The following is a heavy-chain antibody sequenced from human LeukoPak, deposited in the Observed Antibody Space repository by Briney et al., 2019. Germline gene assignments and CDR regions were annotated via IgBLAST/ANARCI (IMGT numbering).Heavy chain of an antibody. CDR1: GFTFTSAG. V-gene: IGHV3-33*08. Sequence: GGSLRLSCAPSGFTFTSAGMHWVRQAPGKGLEWVAVIWSDGSKEYYADSVKGRFSISRDNSRNTVYVQMNSLRVEDTAIYYCTGVLCTGGSRYGPFDYWGQGTLVTVSS. CDR3: TGVLCTGGSRYGPFDY. J-gene: IGHJ4*02. CDR2: IWSDGSKE. D-gene: IGHD2-15*01.